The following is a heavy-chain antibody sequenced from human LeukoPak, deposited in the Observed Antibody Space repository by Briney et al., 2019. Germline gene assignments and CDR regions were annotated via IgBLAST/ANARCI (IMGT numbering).Heavy chain of an antibody. Sequence: PGRSLRLSCAAAGFGFRSYGMHWVRQAPGKGLEWVAVISYDGSNKYYADSVKGRFTISRDNSKNTLYLQMNSLRAEDTAVYYCAKDGGTDWYSYGRLDYWGQGTLVTVSS. CDR3: AKDGGTDWYSYGRLDY. J-gene: IGHJ4*02. V-gene: IGHV3-30*18. D-gene: IGHD5-18*01. CDR2: ISYDGSNK. CDR1: GFGFRSYG.